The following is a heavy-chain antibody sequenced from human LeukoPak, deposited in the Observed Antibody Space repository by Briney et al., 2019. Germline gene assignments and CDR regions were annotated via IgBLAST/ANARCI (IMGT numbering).Heavy chain of an antibody. CDR2: IRQDGSAK. V-gene: IGHV3-7*01. CDR3: TRDRQGPKLYEMHV. J-gene: IGHJ6*02. CDR1: GFTFSSYW. D-gene: IGHD3-10*01. Sequence: GGSLRLSCAASGFTFSSYWMHWVRQAPGKGLEWVANIRQDGSAKYYLDSVKGRFTISRDNAKNSLYLQMNSLRAEDTAVYSCTRDRQGPKLYEMHVWGQGTTVTVSS.